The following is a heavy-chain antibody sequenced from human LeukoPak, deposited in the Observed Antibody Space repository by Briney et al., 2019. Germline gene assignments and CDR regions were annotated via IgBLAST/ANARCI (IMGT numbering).Heavy chain of an antibody. J-gene: IGHJ4*02. D-gene: IGHD6-19*01. CDR2: IYYSGST. V-gene: IGHV4-59*01. CDR3: ARGRSVAGQYYFDY. Sequence: SETLSLTCTVSGGSISSYYWSWIRQPPGKGLEWIGYIYYSGSTNYNPSLKSRVTISVDTSKSQFSLKLSSVTAADTAVYYCARGRSVAGQYYFDYWGQGTLVTVSS. CDR1: GGSISSYY.